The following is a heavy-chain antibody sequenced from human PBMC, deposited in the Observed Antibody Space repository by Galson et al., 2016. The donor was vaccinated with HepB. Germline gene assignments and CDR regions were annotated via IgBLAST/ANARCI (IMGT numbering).Heavy chain of an antibody. Sequence: SLRLSCAASGFTFSNFGMHWVRQAPGKGLEWVAVISYDETYKYYADSVKGRFTISRDNSKNTLYLQMNSLRPEDTAGYYYAKDRPAYSGSYWGYFDYWGQGTLVTVSS. D-gene: IGHD1-26*01. CDR2: ISYDETYK. CDR3: AKDRPAYSGSYWGYFDY. CDR1: GFTFSNFG. V-gene: IGHV3-30*18. J-gene: IGHJ4*01.